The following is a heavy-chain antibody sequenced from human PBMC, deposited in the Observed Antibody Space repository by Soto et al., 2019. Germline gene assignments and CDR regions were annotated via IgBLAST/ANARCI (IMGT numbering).Heavy chain of an antibody. D-gene: IGHD6-19*01. Sequence: QVQLVQSGAEVKKPGASVKVSCKASGYTFTSYDINWVRQATGQGLEWMGWMKPNSGNTGSAQKSQGRVTMTRNTSISTVYMELSSLISEDTAVYYCARELSSGWFRHWGQGTLVTVSS. CDR1: GYTFTSYD. CDR2: MKPNSGNT. CDR3: ARELSSGWFRH. V-gene: IGHV1-8*01. J-gene: IGHJ4*02.